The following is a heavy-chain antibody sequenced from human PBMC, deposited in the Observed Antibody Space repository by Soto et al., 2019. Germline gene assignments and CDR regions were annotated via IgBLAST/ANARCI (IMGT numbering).Heavy chain of an antibody. Sequence: QVQLVQSGAEVKKPGASVKVSCKASDYAFTSYGISWVRQAPGQGLEWMGWINAYNGNTNYAQKLQGRVTMTTDTSTSTAYMALKSLRSDATAVYYCARDPVAGTYFDYWGQGALVTVSS. CDR3: ARDPVAGTYFDY. D-gene: IGHD6-19*01. CDR2: INAYNGNT. J-gene: IGHJ4*02. CDR1: DYAFTSYG. V-gene: IGHV1-18*01.